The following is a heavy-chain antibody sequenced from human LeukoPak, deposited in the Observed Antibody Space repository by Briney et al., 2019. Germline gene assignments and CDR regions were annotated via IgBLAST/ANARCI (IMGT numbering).Heavy chain of an antibody. Sequence: GASVKVSCKASGYTFTGYYMHWVRQAPGQGLEWMGWINPNSGGTNYAQKFQGRVTMTRDTSISTAYMELSRLRSDDTAVYYCARRSTSYYYYYMDVWGKGTTVTVSS. J-gene: IGHJ6*03. V-gene: IGHV1-2*02. CDR3: ARRSTSYYYYYMDV. CDR1: GYTFTGYY. CDR2: INPNSGGT. D-gene: IGHD1-1*01.